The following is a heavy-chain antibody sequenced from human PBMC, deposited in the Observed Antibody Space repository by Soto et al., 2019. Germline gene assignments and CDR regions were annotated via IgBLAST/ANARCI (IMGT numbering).Heavy chain of an antibody. CDR3: ARNHEWLVGPLVDC. D-gene: IGHD6-19*01. V-gene: IGHV3-7*04. CDR1: GFTFSRFW. Sequence: ELQVVESGGGLVQPGGSLRLSCAASGFTFSRFWMSWVRQAPGKGLEWVANIKQDGSEKYYVDSVKGRFTISRDNAKNSLYLQMNSLRAEDTAVYYCARNHEWLVGPLVDCWGQGTLVTVSS. CDR2: IKQDGSEK. J-gene: IGHJ4*02.